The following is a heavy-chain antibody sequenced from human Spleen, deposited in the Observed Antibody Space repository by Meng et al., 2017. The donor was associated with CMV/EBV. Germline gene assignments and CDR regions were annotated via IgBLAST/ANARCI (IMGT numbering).Heavy chain of an antibody. CDR1: GYTFTFYY. J-gene: IGHJ4*02. CDR2: MNPNAGGT. V-gene: IGHV1-2*02. CDR3: AKEYCANGVCYTAEDYFDY. Sequence: ASVKVSCKPSGYTFTFYYIHWVRQAPGQGLEWMGWMNPNAGGTKFAQKFQGRVTMTRDMSISTAYMALSGLTSDDTAVYYCAKEYCANGVCYTAEDYFDYWGQGTLVTVSS. D-gene: IGHD2-8*01.